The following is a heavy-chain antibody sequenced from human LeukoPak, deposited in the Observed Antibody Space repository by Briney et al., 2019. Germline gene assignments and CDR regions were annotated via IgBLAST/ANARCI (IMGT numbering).Heavy chain of an antibody. J-gene: IGHJ4*02. D-gene: IGHD5-12*01. V-gene: IGHV3-7*01. CDR1: GFTFSSYW. Sequence: PGGSLRLSCAASGFTFSSYWMSWVRQAPGKGLEWVANIKQDGSEKYYVDSVKGRFTIFRDNAKNSLYLQMNSLRAEDTAVYYCARQGQRGYRGYDSSQYYFDFWGQGILVTVSS. CDR2: IKQDGSEK. CDR3: ARQGQRGYRGYDSSQYYFDF.